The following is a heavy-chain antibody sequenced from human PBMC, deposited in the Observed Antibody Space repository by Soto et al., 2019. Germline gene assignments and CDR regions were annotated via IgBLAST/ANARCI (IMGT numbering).Heavy chain of an antibody. CDR2: ISSSSSTI. V-gene: IGHV3-48*01. D-gene: IGHD4-17*01. CDR3: ARDQLETTVVTLYCMDV. J-gene: IGHJ6*02. Sequence: TGGSLRLSCAASGFTFSSYSMNWVRQAPGKGLEWVSYISSSSSTIYYADSVKGRFTISRDNAKNSLYLQMNSLRAEDTAVYYCARDQLETTVVTLYCMDVWGQGTTVTVSS. CDR1: GFTFSSYS.